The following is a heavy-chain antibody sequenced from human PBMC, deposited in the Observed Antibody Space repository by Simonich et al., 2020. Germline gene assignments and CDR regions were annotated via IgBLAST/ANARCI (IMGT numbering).Heavy chain of an antibody. Sequence: EVQLLESGGGFVQPGGSLRLSCAASGFTFSSYLRNWVRQAHGKGLEWVANIKQDGRDKYYVDSVKVRFTISRDNAKNSLYLQMNSLRAEDTAVYYCAREYSSSSDPYWYFDLWGRGTLVTVSS. J-gene: IGHJ2*01. D-gene: IGHD6-6*01. CDR3: AREYSSSSDPYWYFDL. CDR2: IKQDGRDK. V-gene: IGHV3-7*01. CDR1: GFTFSSYL.